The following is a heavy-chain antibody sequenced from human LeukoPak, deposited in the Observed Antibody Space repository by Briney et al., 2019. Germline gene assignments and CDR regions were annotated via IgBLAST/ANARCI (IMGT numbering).Heavy chain of an antibody. Sequence: GGSLRLSCAASGFTFSNAWMSWVRQAPGKGLEWVGRIKSKADGGTIDYTAPVKGRFTISRDDSKNRLYLQMNSLKTEDTAVYYCARGPWRTKQLEDPWGQGTLVTVSS. J-gene: IGHJ5*02. D-gene: IGHD6-6*01. V-gene: IGHV3-15*01. CDR1: GFTFSNAW. CDR2: IKSKADGGTI. CDR3: ARGPWRTKQLEDP.